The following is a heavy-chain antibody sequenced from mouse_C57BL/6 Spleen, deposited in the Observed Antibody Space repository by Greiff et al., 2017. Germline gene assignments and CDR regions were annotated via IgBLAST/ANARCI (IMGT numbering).Heavy chain of an antibody. CDR2: IDPENGDT. J-gene: IGHJ3*01. D-gene: IGHD2-3*01. CDR3: TTNDGYSWFAY. CDR1: GFNINDDY. Sequence: EVQLQQSGAELVRPGASVKLSCTASGFNINDDYMHWVKQRPEQGLEWIGWIDPENGDTEYASKFQGKATITADTSSNTAYLQLSSLTSEDTAVYYCTTNDGYSWFAYWGQGTLVTVSA. V-gene: IGHV14-4*01.